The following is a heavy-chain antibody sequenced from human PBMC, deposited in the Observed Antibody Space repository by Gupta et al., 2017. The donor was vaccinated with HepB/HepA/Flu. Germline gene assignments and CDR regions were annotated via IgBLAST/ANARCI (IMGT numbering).Heavy chain of an antibody. V-gene: IGHV3-74*01. CDR1: GFTFSNYW. J-gene: IGHJ6*03. CDR3: ARVGVGVYYYYYMDV. CDR2: INSDGSIT. D-gene: IGHD3-22*01. Sequence: EVQLVESVGGLVQSGGSLRLSCAAPGFTFSNYWMHWVRQAPGKGLVWVSRINSDGSITNYADAVKGRFTISRDNARDTLYLQMNSLRAEDTAVYYCARVGVGVYYYYYMDVWGNGTTVTVSS.